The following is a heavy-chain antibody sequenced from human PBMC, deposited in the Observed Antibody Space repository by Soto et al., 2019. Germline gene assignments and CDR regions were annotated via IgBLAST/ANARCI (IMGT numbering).Heavy chain of an antibody. D-gene: IGHD6-13*01. CDR2: ISYDGSNK. J-gene: IGHJ4*02. CDR1: GFTFSSYG. Sequence: PGGSLRLSCAASGFTFSSYGMHWVRQAPGKGLEWVAVISYDGSNKYYADSVKGRFTISRDNSKNTLYLQMNNLRAEDTAVYYCAKVGIAAAGTPDYWGQGTLVTVSS. V-gene: IGHV3-30*18. CDR3: AKVGIAAAGTPDY.